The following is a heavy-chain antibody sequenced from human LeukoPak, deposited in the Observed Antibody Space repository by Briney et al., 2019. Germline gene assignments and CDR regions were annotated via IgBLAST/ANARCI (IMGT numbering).Heavy chain of an antibody. V-gene: IGHV3-30*02. D-gene: IGHD4-23*01. Sequence: GGSLRLSCAASGFTFSNYGLHWVRHAPGKGLEWVAFIRYDGSNKYYADSVKGRFTISRDNSKNTLYLQMNSLRGEDTAVYYCAKRKCVKGRGGNCRGLTSWGQGTLVTVSS. CDR3: AKRKCVKGRGGNCRGLTS. CDR1: GFTFSNYG. J-gene: IGHJ4*02. CDR2: IRYDGSNK.